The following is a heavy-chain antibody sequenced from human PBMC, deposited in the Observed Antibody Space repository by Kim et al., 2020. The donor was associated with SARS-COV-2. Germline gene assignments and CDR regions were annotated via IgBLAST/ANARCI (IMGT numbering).Heavy chain of an antibody. D-gene: IGHD3-10*01. CDR1: GYTFTDNA. CDR2: INVGIGIT. CDR3: ARRQDYYGDGFDI. J-gene: IGHJ3*02. V-gene: IGHV1-3*01. Sequence: ASVKVSCKASGYTFTDNAIHWVRQAPGQRLEWMGWINVGIGITKYSQKFQGRVTITRNTSASTAYMELSSLSSEDTAVYYCARRQDYYGDGFDIWGQGTMVTVSS.